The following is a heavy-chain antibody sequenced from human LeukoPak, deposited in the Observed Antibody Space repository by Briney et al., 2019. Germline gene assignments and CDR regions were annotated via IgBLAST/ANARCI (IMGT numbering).Heavy chain of an antibody. CDR3: ARAGPSSSWHQFDY. Sequence: GGSLRLSCAASGFTFDDYAMHWVRQAPGMGLVWVSRINERGTDSMYAESVKGRFTISRDNSKNTLYLQMNSLRAEDTAVYYCARAGPSSSWHQFDYWGQGTLVTVSS. V-gene: IGHV3-74*03. CDR2: INERGTDS. D-gene: IGHD6-13*01. J-gene: IGHJ4*02. CDR1: GFTFDDYA.